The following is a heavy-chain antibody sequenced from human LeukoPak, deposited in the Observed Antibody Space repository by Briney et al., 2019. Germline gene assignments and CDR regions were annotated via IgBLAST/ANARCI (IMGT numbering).Heavy chain of an antibody. J-gene: IGHJ1*01. V-gene: IGHV3-23*01. CDR3: AKDQEYYYDSSGYGDFQH. CDR2: ISGSGGST. Sequence: GGSLRLSCAASGFTFSSYGMSWVRQAPGKGLEWVSAISGSGGSTYYAGSVKGRFTISRDNSKNTLYLQMNSLRAEDTAVYYCAKDQEYYYDSSGYGDFQHWGQGTLVTVSS. D-gene: IGHD3-22*01. CDR1: GFTFSSYG.